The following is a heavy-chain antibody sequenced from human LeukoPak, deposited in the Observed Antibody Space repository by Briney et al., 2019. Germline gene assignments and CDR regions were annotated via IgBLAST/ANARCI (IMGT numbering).Heavy chain of an antibody. CDR1: GFVFNSYA. CDR3: ARALGWEVNYYYYYMDV. CDR2: IWYDGSNK. Sequence: GGSLRLSCAASGFVFNSYAMFWVRRAPGKGLEWVALIWYDGSNKYYADSVKGRFTISRDNSKNTLYLQMNSLRAEDTAVYYCARALGWEVNYYYYYMDVWGKGTTVTVSS. V-gene: IGHV3-33*01. J-gene: IGHJ6*03. D-gene: IGHD1-26*01.